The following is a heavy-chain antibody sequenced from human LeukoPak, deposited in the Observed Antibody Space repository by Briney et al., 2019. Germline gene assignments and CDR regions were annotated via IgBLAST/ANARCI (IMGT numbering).Heavy chain of an antibody. D-gene: IGHD6-19*01. CDR2: YHYTGNT. CDR1: GGSISSSNYY. V-gene: IGHV4-39*01. J-gene: IGHJ4*02. Sequence: KPSETLSLTCTVSGGSISSSNYYWGWIRQPPGKGLEWIGTYHYTGNTYYNPSLQSRVTISVDTSKNQFSLKLSSVTDADTAVYYCARLGDDNGGWYYFDYWGQGTLVTVAS. CDR3: ARLGDDNGGWYYFDY.